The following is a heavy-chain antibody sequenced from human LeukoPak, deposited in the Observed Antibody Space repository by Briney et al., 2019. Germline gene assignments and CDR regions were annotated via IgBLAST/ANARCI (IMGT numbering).Heavy chain of an antibody. CDR1: GFTFSSYS. D-gene: IGHD6-25*01. CDR2: ISSSSSTI. CDR3: ARVWGVAADLYYFDC. J-gene: IGHJ4*02. Sequence: HPGGSLRLSCAASGFTFSSYSMNWVRQAPGKGLEWVSYISSSSSTIYYADSVKGRFTISRDNAKNSLYLQMNSLRAEDTAVYYCARVWGVAADLYYFDCWGQGTLVTVSS. V-gene: IGHV3-48*04.